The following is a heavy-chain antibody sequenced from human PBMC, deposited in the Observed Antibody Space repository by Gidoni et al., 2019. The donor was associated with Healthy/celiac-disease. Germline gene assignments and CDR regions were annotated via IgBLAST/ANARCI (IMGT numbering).Heavy chain of an antibody. CDR1: GYSISSGYY. Sequence: QVQLQESGPGLVKPSETLSLTCTVSGYSISSGYYWGWIRQPPGKGLEWIGSIYHSGSTYYNPSLKSRVTISVDTSKNQFSLKLSSVTAADTAVYYCARVRDDYGDFHFDYWGQGTLVTVSS. V-gene: IGHV4-38-2*02. D-gene: IGHD4-17*01. CDR3: ARVRDDYGDFHFDY. J-gene: IGHJ4*02. CDR2: IYHSGST.